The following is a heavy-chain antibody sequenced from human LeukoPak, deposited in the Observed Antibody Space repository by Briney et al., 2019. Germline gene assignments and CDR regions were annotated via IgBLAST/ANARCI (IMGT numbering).Heavy chain of an antibody. CDR1: GXSISSSSDY. D-gene: IGHD6-19*01. V-gene: IGHV4-39*01. Sequence: PSETLSLTCTVSGXSISSSSDYWGWIRQPPGKGQEWIGSIYYNGDTYYNPSLKSRITISVDTSMNQFSLKLSSVTAADTAVYYCARSIVPGTRKVDYWGQGTLVTVSS. CDR3: ARSIVPGTRKVDY. CDR2: IYYNGDT. J-gene: IGHJ4*02.